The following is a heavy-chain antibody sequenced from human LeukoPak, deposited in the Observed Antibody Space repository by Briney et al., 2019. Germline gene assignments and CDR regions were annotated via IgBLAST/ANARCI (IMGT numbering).Heavy chain of an antibody. V-gene: IGHV3-30*02. Sequence: GGSLRLSCAASGFTFSSYGMHWVRQAPGKGLEWVAFIRYDGSNKYYADSVKGRFTISRDNSKNTLYLQMNSLRAEDTAVYYCAKVGSGWYAAFDIWGQGTMVTVSS. CDR3: AKVGSGWYAAFDI. J-gene: IGHJ3*02. CDR1: GFTFSSYG. D-gene: IGHD6-19*01. CDR2: IRYDGSNK.